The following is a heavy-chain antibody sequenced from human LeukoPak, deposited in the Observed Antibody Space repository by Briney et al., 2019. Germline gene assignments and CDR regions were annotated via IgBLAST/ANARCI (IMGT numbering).Heavy chain of an antibody. J-gene: IGHJ4*02. CDR1: GFTFSRYS. D-gene: IGHD2-15*01. CDR3: ARVLTPHAGRTPSSLDY. CDR2: ISSTSKTI. V-gene: IGHV3-48*01. Sequence: GGSLRLSRAASGFTFSRYSMNWVRQVPGKGLEWISYISSTSKTIYYANSLKGRFTISRDNADNSLFLQINSLRAEDTAVYYCARVLTPHAGRTPSSLDYWGQGTLVTFSS.